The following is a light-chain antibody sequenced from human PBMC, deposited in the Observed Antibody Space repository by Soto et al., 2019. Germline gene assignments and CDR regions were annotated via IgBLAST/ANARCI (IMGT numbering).Light chain of an antibody. CDR1: TSNIGSNT. Sequence: QLVLTQTPSASGTPGQTITMSCSGSTSNIGSNTVTWYQQFPGSAPKVLIYVNNQRRSGVPDRFSGSKSGTSAFLAITGLQAEDEADYYCCAYVGRSTWVFGGGTKLTVL. V-gene: IGLV1-44*01. J-gene: IGLJ3*02. CDR3: CAYVGRSTWV. CDR2: VNN.